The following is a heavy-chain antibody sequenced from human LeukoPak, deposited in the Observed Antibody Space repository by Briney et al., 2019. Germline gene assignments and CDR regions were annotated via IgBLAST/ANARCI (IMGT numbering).Heavy chain of an antibody. CDR1: GFTFDDYG. V-gene: IGHV3-9*03. J-gene: IGHJ4*02. Sequence: GGSLRLSCAASGFTFDDYGMHWVRQAPGKGLEWVSGISWNSGSIGYVDSVKGRFTNSRDNAKNSLYLQMNSLRAEDMALYYCAKGVISSRHRGSFDYWGQGTLVTVSS. CDR2: ISWNSGSI. CDR3: AKGVISSRHRGSFDY. D-gene: IGHD3-10*01.